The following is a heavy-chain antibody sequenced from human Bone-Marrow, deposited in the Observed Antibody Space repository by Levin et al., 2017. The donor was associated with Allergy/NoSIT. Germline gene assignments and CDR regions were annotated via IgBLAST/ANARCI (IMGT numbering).Heavy chain of an antibody. CDR2: ISSNGDSI. V-gene: IGHV3-64*01. Sequence: PSETLSLTCAASGFTFSSYAMHWVRQAPGKGLQYVSGISSNGDSIYYVNSVKGRFTISRDNSKDTLYLQMGSLRDEDMAVYYCARYQGRDYGDYPFDYWGQGTLVTVSS. CDR1: GFTFSSYA. D-gene: IGHD4-17*01. CDR3: ARYQGRDYGDYPFDY. J-gene: IGHJ4*02.